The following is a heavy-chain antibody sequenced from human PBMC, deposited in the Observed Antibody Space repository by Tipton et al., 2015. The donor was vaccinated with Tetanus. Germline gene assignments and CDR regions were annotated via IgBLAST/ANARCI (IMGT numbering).Heavy chain of an antibody. V-gene: IGHV3-33*01. CDR1: GFIFSSYG. Sequence: SGFIFSSYGIHWVRQAPGKGLEWVAVSRYDGTDNYYADSVMGRFTISRDNSKNTLYLQMNSLRAEDTAVYFCAGEADCSGGSCFSGDFDNWGQGTQVTVSS. CDR2: SRYDGTDN. D-gene: IGHD2-15*01. CDR3: AGEADCSGGSCFSGDFDN. J-gene: IGHJ4*02.